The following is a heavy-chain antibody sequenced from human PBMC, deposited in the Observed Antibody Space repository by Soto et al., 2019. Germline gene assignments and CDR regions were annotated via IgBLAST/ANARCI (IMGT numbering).Heavy chain of an antibody. V-gene: IGHV4-30-2*01. CDR3: ARNGDILTGYSPFDY. Sequence: QLQLQESGSGLVKPSQTLSLTCAVSGGSISSGSYSWSWIRQPPGKGLEWIGYIYHSGSTYYNPSLKSRVTISVDRSKNQFSLKLSSVTAADTAVYYCARNGDILTGYSPFDYWGQGTLVTVSS. D-gene: IGHD3-9*01. J-gene: IGHJ4*02. CDR2: IYHSGST. CDR1: GGSISSGSYS.